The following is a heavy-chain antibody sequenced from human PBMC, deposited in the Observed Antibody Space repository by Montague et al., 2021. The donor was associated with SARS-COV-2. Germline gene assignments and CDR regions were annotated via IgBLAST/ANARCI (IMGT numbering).Heavy chain of an antibody. CDR2: IYYSGST. J-gene: IGHJ4*02. Sequence: SETQSLTCTVSGGSISSYYWSWIRQPPGKGLEWIGYIYYSGSTNYNPSLKSRVTISVDTSKNQFSLKLSSVTAADTAVYYCARVFPRWLQFDPYFDYWGQGTLVTVSS. CDR1: GGSISSYY. D-gene: IGHD5-24*01. CDR3: ARVFPRWLQFDPYFDY. V-gene: IGHV4-59*01.